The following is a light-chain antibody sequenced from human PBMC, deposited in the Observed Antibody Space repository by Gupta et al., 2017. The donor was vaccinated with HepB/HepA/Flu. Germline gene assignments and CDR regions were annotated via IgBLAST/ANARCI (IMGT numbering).Light chain of an antibody. CDR3: QSYDSSLRGWL. CDR2: SRN. J-gene: IGLJ3*02. CDR1: GSNIGAGYD. V-gene: IGLV1-40*01. Sequence: QPVLTPPPSLSGAPGATVALSCTRSGSNIGAGYDVHWYQQLPGTAPKVVIYSRNNRPTGVPDRFSGSKSGTSASLAITGLQAEDEADYYCQSYDSSLRGWLFGGGTKLTVL.